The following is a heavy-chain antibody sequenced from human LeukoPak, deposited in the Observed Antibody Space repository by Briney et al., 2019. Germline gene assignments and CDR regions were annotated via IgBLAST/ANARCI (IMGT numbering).Heavy chain of an antibody. J-gene: IGHJ4*02. V-gene: IGHV1-69*01. CDR3: ASDSLVPAGAYFDY. Sequence: GSSVKVSCKASGGCFSSYAISWVRQAPGQGLEWMGGIIPIFGTANYAQKFQGRVTITADESTSTAYMELSSLRSEDTAVYYCASDSLVPAGAYFDYWGQGTLVTVSS. D-gene: IGHD2-2*01. CDR2: IIPIFGTA. CDR1: GGCFSSYA.